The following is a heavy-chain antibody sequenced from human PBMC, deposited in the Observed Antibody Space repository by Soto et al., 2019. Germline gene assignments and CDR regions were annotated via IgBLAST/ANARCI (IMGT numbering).Heavy chain of an antibody. CDR1: DDSISSAGYF. V-gene: IGHV4-39*01. CDR3: ARRKQWLAQGWGYGMDV. D-gene: IGHD6-19*01. CDR2: LSYTGSA. J-gene: IGHJ6*02. Sequence: QLQLQESGPGLVKPSETLSLTYTVSDDSISSAGYFWVWIRQPPGQGLEWIVTLSYTGSANYNPSLKSRVTISVDTSKKQLSLKLTSVTAADTAIYYCARRKQWLAQGWGYGMDVWGQGTTVTVSS.